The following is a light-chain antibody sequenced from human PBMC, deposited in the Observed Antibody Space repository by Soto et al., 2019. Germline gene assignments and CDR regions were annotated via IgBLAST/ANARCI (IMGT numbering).Light chain of an antibody. V-gene: IGKV3-15*01. CDR3: QQYNNWPLT. Sequence: EIVMTQSPATLSVSPGERATLSCRASQSVSSNLAWYQQKPGQAPRLLIDGASTRATGIPARFSGSGSGTELTLTISSLQSEDFAVYSCQQYNNWPLTFGGGTKVEIK. CDR2: GAS. CDR1: QSVSSN. J-gene: IGKJ4*01.